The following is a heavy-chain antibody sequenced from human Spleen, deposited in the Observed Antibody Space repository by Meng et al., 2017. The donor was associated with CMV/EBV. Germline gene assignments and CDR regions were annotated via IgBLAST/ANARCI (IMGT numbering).Heavy chain of an antibody. V-gene: IGHV4-30-2*05. CDR1: GASISSTPYS. CDR3: ARGAGARSSNSDY. J-gene: IGHJ4*02. CDR2: ISHSGST. Sequence: CGVSGASISSTPYSWSWIRQPPGKGLAWIGFISHSGSTNYNPSLRSRLTISLDTSKNQFSLRLTSVTAADTAVYYCARGAGARSSNSDYWGQGILVTVS. D-gene: IGHD4-23*01.